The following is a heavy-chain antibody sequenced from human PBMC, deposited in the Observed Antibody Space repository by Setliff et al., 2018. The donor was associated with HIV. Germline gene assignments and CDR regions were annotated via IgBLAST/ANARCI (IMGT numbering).Heavy chain of an antibody. CDR1: GFAFVNHD. CDR2: IGTAGDT. J-gene: IGHJ3*02. Sequence: GGSLRLSCAASGFAFVNHDIEWVRQAPGKGLEWVSHIGTAGDTYYLDSVKGRFTISREDARNSGYLQMNSLRDDDTAVYFCARTAYYRDSSGYYSVAFDMWGPGTMVTVSS. CDR3: ARTAYYRDSSGYYSVAFDM. D-gene: IGHD3-22*01. V-gene: IGHV3-13*01.